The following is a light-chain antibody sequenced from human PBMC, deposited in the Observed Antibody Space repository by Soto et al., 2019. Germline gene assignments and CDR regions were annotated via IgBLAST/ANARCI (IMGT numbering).Light chain of an antibody. Sequence: DIQMTQSPSSLSASVGDRVTITGQASQDITDHLNWYQQKPGKAPKLLIYDASNLETGVPSRFSGSGSGTDFTFTISSLQPEDIATFYCQQYDILLTFGGGTKVEI. CDR2: DAS. J-gene: IGKJ4*01. V-gene: IGKV1-33*01. CDR1: QDITDH. CDR3: QQYDILLT.